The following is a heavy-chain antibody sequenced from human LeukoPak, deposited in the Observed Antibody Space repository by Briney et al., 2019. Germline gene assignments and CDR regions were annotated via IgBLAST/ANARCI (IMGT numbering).Heavy chain of an antibody. CDR2: TRNKANSYTR. CDR3: GIPPNGDYVFDY. D-gene: IGHD4-17*01. CDR1: EFTFSDYY. V-gene: IGHV3-72*01. Sequence: GGSLRLSCTASEFTFSDYYVDWVRQAPGKGLEWVGRTRNKANSYTRDYAASVKGRFTISRDDSRNSVYLQMSSLKTEDTAVYYCGIPPNGDYVFDYWGQGTLVTVSS. J-gene: IGHJ4*02.